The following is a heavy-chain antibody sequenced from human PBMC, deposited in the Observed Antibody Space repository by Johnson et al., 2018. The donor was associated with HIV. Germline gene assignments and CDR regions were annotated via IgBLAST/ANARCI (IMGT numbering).Heavy chain of an antibody. CDR2: IKQDGSEK. V-gene: IGHV3-7*05. Sequence: VQLVESGGGLVQPGGSLRLSCAASVFTFSNYWMTWVRQAPGKGLEWVANIKQDGSEKYYVDSMKGRFTISRDNAKNSRYLQMNNLGAEDTAVYYCARDDTGYSSSFAAFAVWGQGTMVTVSS. CDR3: ARDDTGYSSSFAAFAV. CDR1: VFTFSNYW. D-gene: IGHD6-13*01. J-gene: IGHJ3*01.